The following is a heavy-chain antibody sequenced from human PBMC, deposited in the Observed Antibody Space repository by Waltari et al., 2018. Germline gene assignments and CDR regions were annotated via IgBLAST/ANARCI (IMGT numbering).Heavy chain of an antibody. Sequence: EVQLVESGGGLVQAGGYLRLSCAASGFTFSIYGMSWGRQAPGKGLEWGSSSSGSTGGNYYADSVKGRFTISRDNAKNTLYLQMNSLRAEDTAVYYCAKRGVVLGATRTYYFDYWGQGILVTVSS. CDR1: GFTFSIYG. J-gene: IGHJ4*02. V-gene: IGHV3-23*04. D-gene: IGHD2-15*01. CDR2: SSGSTGGN. CDR3: AKRGVVLGATRTYYFDY.